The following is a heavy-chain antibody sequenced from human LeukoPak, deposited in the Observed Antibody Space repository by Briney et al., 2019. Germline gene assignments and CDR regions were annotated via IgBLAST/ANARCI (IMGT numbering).Heavy chain of an antibody. D-gene: IGHD4-23*01. CDR3: ARDDYGGNSVLWVYYGMDV. V-gene: IGHV3-23*01. Sequence: GGSLRLSCAASKFTFSSYAMSWVRQAPGKGLELVSAISVGGNTYYADSVKGRFTISRDNSKNTLYLQMNSLRAEDTAVYFCARDDYGGNSVLWVYYGMDVWGQGTTVTVSS. J-gene: IGHJ6*02. CDR1: KFTFSSYA. CDR2: ISVGGNT.